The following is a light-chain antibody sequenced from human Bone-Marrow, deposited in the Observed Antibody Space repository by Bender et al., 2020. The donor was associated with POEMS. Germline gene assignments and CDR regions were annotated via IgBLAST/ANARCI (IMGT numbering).Light chain of an antibody. J-gene: IGLJ1*01. Sequence: QSALTQPASVSGSPGQSITISCTGTSSDVGSYNLVSWYQQNPGKAPTLMIYEVNKRPSGVSNRFSGSKSGNTASLTISGLQAEDEADYYCSSYTSSRGVFGTGTKVTVL. CDR1: SSDVGSYNL. CDR2: EVN. V-gene: IGLV2-14*02. CDR3: SSYTSSRGV.